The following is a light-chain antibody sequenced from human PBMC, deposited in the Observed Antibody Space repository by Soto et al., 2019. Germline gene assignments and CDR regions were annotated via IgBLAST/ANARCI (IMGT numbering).Light chain of an antibody. CDR3: QQYGGSPRT. Sequence: IVLTQSPGTLSLSPGEGATLSCRASQSINSFLAWYQQRRGQAPRLLIHGASNRATGIPDRFSGSGSGTDFTLTISRLEPEDFAVYYCQQYGGSPRTFGQGTKVDI. CDR2: GAS. V-gene: IGKV3-20*01. CDR1: QSINSF. J-gene: IGKJ1*01.